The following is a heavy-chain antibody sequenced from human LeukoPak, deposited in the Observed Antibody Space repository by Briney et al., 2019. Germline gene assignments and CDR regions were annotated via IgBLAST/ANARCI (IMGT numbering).Heavy chain of an antibody. V-gene: IGHV1-69*05. Sequence: GSSVKVSCKASGGTFSSYAISWVRQAPGQGLEWMGGIIPIFGTANYAQKFQGRVTITTDGSTSTAYMELSSLRSEDTAVYYCARETREATVNPHDAFDIWGQGTMVTVSS. CDR1: GGTFSSYA. D-gene: IGHD4-17*01. CDR3: ARETREATVNPHDAFDI. CDR2: IIPIFGTA. J-gene: IGHJ3*02.